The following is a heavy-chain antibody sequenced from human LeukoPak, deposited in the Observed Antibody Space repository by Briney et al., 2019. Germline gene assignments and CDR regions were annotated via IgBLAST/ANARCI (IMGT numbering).Heavy chain of an antibody. Sequence: GGSLRLSCAASGFTFSSYWMSWVRQAPGKGLEWVANIKQDGSEKYYVDSVKGRFTISRDNAKNSLYLQMNSLRAEDTAVYYCARELYGDYDTPDYWGQGTLVTVSS. J-gene: IGHJ4*02. CDR3: ARELYGDYDTPDY. V-gene: IGHV3-7*01. CDR2: IKQDGSEK. CDR1: GFTFSSYW. D-gene: IGHD4-17*01.